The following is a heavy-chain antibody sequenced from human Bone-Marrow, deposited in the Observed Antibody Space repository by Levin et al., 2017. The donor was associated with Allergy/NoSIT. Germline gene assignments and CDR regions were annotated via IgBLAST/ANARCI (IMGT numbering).Heavy chain of an antibody. D-gene: IGHD6-19*01. CDR2: ISSSSSYI. Sequence: GGSLRLSCAASGFTFSSYSMNWVRQAPGKGLEWVSSISSSSSYIYYADSVKGRFTISRDNAKNSLYLQMNSLRAEDTAVYYCARDYSSGWYPLSEGPDWWFDPWGQGTLVTVSS. J-gene: IGHJ5*02. V-gene: IGHV3-21*01. CDR1: GFTFSSYS. CDR3: ARDYSSGWYPLSEGPDWWFDP.